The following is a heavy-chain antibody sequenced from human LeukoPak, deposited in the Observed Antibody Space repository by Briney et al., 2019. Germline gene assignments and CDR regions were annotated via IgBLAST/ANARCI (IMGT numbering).Heavy chain of an antibody. V-gene: IGHV4-4*07. CDR2: IYATGDT. CDR3: AKESRVRGVSIRESHYHYYYGMDV. D-gene: IGHD3-10*01. J-gene: IGHJ6*02. Sequence: SETLSRTCSVSGGSINNFYWTWIRQPAGKGLGWIGRIYATGDTNYNPSLKSRVPLSVDTSKNQFSLKLNSVTAADTALYFCAKESRVRGVSIRESHYHYYYGMDVWGRGTTVTVSS. CDR1: GGSINNFY.